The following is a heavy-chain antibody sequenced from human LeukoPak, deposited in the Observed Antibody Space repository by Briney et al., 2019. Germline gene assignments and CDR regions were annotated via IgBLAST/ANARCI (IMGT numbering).Heavy chain of an antibody. CDR2: IWYDGSNK. CDR3: ARPHSSSWGVDYFDY. Sequence: PGGSLRLSCAASGFTFSSYGMHWVRQAPGKGLEWVAVIWYDGSNKYYADSVKGRFTISRDNSKNTLYLQMNSLRAEDTAVYYCARPHSSSWGVDYFDYWGQGTLVTVSS. D-gene: IGHD6-13*01. V-gene: IGHV3-33*08. J-gene: IGHJ4*02. CDR1: GFTFSSYG.